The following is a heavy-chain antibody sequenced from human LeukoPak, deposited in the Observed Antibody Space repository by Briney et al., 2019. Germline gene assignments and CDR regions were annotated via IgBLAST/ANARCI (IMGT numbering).Heavy chain of an antibody. V-gene: IGHV4-39*07. CDR1: GGSISSKTYN. CDR3: ARLLWFGEESDY. Sequence: SETLSLTCSISGGSISSKTYNWGWIRQPPGKGLEWIGSTYYTGSTHYNPSLESRVTISVDTSKNQISLKLRSVTAADTAVYYCARLLWFGEESDYWGQGTLVTVSS. J-gene: IGHJ4*02. D-gene: IGHD3-10*01. CDR2: TYYTGST.